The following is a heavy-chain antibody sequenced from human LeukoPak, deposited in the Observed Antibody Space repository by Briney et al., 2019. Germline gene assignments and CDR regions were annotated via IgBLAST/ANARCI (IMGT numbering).Heavy chain of an antibody. D-gene: IGHD3-16*02. J-gene: IGHJ4*02. CDR2: IRYGGSNK. CDR1: GFTFSSYG. Sequence: GGSLRLSCAASGFTFSSYGMHWVRQAPGKGLEWVAFIRYGGSNKYYADSVKGRFTISRDNSKNTLYLQMNSLRAEDTAVYYCAKDRVYDYVWGSYPIDFDYWGQGTLVTVSS. CDR3: AKDRVYDYVWGSYPIDFDY. V-gene: IGHV3-30*02.